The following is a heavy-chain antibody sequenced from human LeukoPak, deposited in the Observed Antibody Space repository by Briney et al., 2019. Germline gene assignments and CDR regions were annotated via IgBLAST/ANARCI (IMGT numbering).Heavy chain of an antibody. CDR1: GYTFTDYN. CDR2: IKPKSGDT. D-gene: IGHD4-17*01. Sequence: ASVKVSCKASGYTFTDYNIHWVRQAPGQGLEWMGRIKPKSGDTKYTQRFQGRVPMTRDTSISTAYMELSGLRSDDTAVYYCARNAGYGDLAWGQGTLVTVS. V-gene: IGHV1-2*06. CDR3: ARNAGYGDLA. J-gene: IGHJ5*02.